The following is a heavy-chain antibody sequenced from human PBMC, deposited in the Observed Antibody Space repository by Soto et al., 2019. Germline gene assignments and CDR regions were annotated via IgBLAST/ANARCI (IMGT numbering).Heavy chain of an antibody. V-gene: IGHV3-66*01. Sequence: EVQVVESGGGLVQPGGSLRLSCAASGFTVTSNYMTWVRQAPGKGLEWVSLIYSDGSTFYADSVKARFTLSRDSSKNTLYLEISGLRAEDTAMFYCARVLRESSYFYMDVWGGGTTVTVSS. D-gene: IGHD3-16*01. CDR3: ARVLRESSYFYMDV. J-gene: IGHJ6*03. CDR2: IYSDGST. CDR1: GFTVTSNY.